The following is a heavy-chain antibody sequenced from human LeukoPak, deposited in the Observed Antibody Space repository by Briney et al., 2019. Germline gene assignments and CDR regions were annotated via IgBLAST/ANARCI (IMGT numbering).Heavy chain of an antibody. Sequence: GGSLRLSCAASGFTFARYAMSWVRQAPGEGLESVSSLSGRGGSTYYTDSVKGRFTISRDNSKNTLHLQMNRLTVNDTAVYYCAKARVEEYQLLDSFDIWGRGTMVTVSS. CDR1: GFTFARYA. J-gene: IGHJ3*02. CDR2: LSGRGGST. D-gene: IGHD2-2*01. CDR3: AKARVEEYQLLDSFDI. V-gene: IGHV3-23*01.